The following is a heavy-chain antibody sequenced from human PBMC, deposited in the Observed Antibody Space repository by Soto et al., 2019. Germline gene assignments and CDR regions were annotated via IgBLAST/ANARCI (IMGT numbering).Heavy chain of an antibody. CDR1: GGSISSGGYY. CDR3: ARDRVSYCSSTSCYTGPWYYGMDV. Sequence: QVQLQESGPGLVKPSQTLSLTCTVSGGSISSGGYYWSWIRQHPGKGLEWIGYIYYSGSTYYNPSLKSRVTISVDTSKNQFSLKLSSVTAADTAVYYCARDRVSYCSSTSCYTGPWYYGMDVWGQGTTVTVSS. D-gene: IGHD2-2*02. V-gene: IGHV4-31*03. CDR2: IYYSGST. J-gene: IGHJ6*02.